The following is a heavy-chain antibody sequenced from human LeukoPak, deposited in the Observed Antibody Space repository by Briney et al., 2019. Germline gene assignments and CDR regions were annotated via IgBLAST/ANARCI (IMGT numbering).Heavy chain of an antibody. Sequence: KPSETLSLTCTVSGGSISSYYWSWIRQPPGKGLEWIGYIYYSGSTNYNPSLKSRVTISVDTSKNQFSLKLSSVTAADTAVYYCARDRLRHFDPWGQGTLVTVSS. CDR3: ARDRLRHFDP. J-gene: IGHJ5*02. CDR2: IYYSGST. V-gene: IGHV4-59*12. CDR1: GGSISSYY. D-gene: IGHD4-17*01.